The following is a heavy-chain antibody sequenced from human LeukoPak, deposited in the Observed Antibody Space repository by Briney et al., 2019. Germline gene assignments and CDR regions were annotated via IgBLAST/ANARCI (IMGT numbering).Heavy chain of an antibody. Sequence: GESLKISCKGSGYIFSSYWIAWVRQMPGKGLEWMGIIYPGDSVAKYSPSFQVQVTISADKSMNTASLQWRSLKVSDTAIYFCVRQSLGGWLDYWGQGAQVTVSS. V-gene: IGHV5-51*01. CDR3: VRQSLGGWLDY. J-gene: IGHJ4*02. CDR1: GYIFSSYW. D-gene: IGHD6-19*01. CDR2: IYPGDSVA.